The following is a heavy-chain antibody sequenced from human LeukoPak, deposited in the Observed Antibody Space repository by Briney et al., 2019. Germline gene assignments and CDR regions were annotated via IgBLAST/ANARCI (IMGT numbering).Heavy chain of an antibody. CDR1: GFSFSLYA. Sequence: SGGSLRLSCAASGFSFSLYAMNWVRQAPGKGLEWISYIDSGSDDILHADSVRGRFAISRDNAKNTLYLEMNSLTAEDTAVYYGPRDTYRPQLIDSWGQGTLVTVSS. CDR2: IDSGSDDI. D-gene: IGHD5-18*01. V-gene: IGHV3-21*05. CDR3: PRDTYRPQLIDS. J-gene: IGHJ4*02.